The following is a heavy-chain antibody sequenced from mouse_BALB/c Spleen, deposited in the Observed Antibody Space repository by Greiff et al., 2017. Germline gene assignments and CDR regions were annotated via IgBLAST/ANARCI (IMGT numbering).Heavy chain of an antibody. J-gene: IGHJ4*01. CDR3: ARHTGGYAMDY. D-gene: IGHD4-1*01. CDR2: ISSGGSYT. V-gene: IGHV5-6*02. Sequence: DVMLVESGGDLVKPGGSLKLSCAASGFTFSSYGMSWVRQTPDKRLEWVATISSGGSYTYYPDSVKGRFTISRDNAKNTLYLQMSSLKSEDTAMYYCARHTGGYAMDYWGQGTSVTVSS. CDR1: GFTFSSYG.